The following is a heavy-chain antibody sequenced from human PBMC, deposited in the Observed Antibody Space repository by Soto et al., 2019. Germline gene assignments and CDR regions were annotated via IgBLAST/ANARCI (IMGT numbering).Heavy chain of an antibody. CDR1: GFTFSSYA. J-gene: IGHJ3*01. D-gene: IGHD3-10*01. V-gene: IGHV3-23*01. CDR3: AKVLTYITYGAFDV. Sequence: EVQLLESGGGLVQPGGSLRLSCATSGFTFSSYAMSWVRQAPGKGLEWVSGISGVGGSTYYADSVKGRFIISRYNSKNRQYLQMNSLTAEDTAVYYCAKVLTYITYGAFDVWGHGTMLTVSS. CDR2: ISGVGGST.